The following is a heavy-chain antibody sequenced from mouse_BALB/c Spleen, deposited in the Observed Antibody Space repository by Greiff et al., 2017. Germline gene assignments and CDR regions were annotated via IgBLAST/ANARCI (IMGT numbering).Heavy chain of an antibody. J-gene: IGHJ2*01. CDR2: ISSGGST. Sequence: EVKLVESGGGLVKPGGSLKLSCAASGFTFSSYAMSWVRQTPEKRLEWVASISSGGSTYYPDSVKGRFTISRDNARNILYLQMSSLRSEDTAMYYCARGGGLLRSDYFDDWGQGTTLTVSS. CDR1: GFTFSSYA. D-gene: IGHD1-1*01. CDR3: ARGGGLLRSDYFDD. V-gene: IGHV5-6-5*01.